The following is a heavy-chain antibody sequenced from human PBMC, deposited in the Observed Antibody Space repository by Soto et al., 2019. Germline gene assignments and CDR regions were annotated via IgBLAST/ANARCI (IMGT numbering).Heavy chain of an antibody. CDR3: ARDSSGWPLY. CDR2: ISDYNGHT. CDR1: GYTFTDYP. D-gene: IGHD6-19*01. Sequence: ASVKVSCKASGYTFTDYPMHGSRSGPGQGLEWMGWISDYNGHTNYAQTLQGRVNMTTDKSTSTAYMELRSLRSDDTAVYYCARDSSGWPLYWGQGTLVNVSS. V-gene: IGHV1-18*04. J-gene: IGHJ4*02.